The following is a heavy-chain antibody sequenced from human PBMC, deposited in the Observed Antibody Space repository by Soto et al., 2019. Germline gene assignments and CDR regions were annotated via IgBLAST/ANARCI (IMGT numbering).Heavy chain of an antibody. V-gene: IGHV3-74*01. CDR3: TTVFDI. Sequence: GGSLRLSCPASGFTFTNYWIHWVRQAPGKGLVWVSRVDNGGTGTSYADSVKGRFTVSRDNAKNTVYLQMNSLGVEDTAVYYCTTVFDIWGQGTMVTVSS. CDR1: GFTFTNYW. CDR2: VDNGGTGT. J-gene: IGHJ3*02.